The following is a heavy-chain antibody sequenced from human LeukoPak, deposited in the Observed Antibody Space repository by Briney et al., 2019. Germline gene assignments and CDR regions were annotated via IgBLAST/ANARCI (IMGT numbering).Heavy chain of an antibody. CDR3: ARILADYYDSSGANAFEF. J-gene: IGHJ3*01. CDR1: GFTFSDYH. V-gene: IGHV3-11*01. D-gene: IGHD3-16*01. CDR2: ISGSHSNI. Sequence: GGSLRLSCAASGFTFSDYHMSRIRQAPGKALEWVSYISGSHSNIFYADSVKGRFTISRDNAKNSLFLQMNSVRAEDTAVYYCARILADYYDSSGANAFEFWGQGTMVTVSS.